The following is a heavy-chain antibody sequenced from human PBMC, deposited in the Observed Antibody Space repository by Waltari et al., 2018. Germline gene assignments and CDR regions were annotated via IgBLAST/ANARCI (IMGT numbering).Heavy chain of an antibody. V-gene: IGHV3-7*03. CDR3: AKSIWMGGIVGFSDY. CDR2: IKQDVSEK. J-gene: IGHJ4*02. Sequence: EVQLVESGGGLVQPGGSLRLSCAASGFTFSSYWMSWVRQAPGKGLEWVANIKQDVSEKYYVDSVKGRFTISRDNAKNSLYLQMNSLRAEDTAVYYCAKSIWMGGIVGFSDYWGQGTLVTVSS. CDR1: GFTFSSYW. D-gene: IGHD1-26*01.